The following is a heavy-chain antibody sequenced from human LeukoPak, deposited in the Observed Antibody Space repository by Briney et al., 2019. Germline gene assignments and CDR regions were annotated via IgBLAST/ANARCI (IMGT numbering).Heavy chain of an antibody. J-gene: IGHJ4*02. Sequence: ASVKVSCKASGYTFTGYYMHWVRQMPGKGLEWMGIIYPGDSDTRYSPSFQGQVTISADKSISTAYLQWSSLKASDTAMYYCARRFCGGDCYTIFDYWGQGTLVTVSS. CDR2: IYPGDSDT. CDR3: ARRFCGGDCYTIFDY. D-gene: IGHD2-21*01. CDR1: GYTFTGYY. V-gene: IGHV5-51*01.